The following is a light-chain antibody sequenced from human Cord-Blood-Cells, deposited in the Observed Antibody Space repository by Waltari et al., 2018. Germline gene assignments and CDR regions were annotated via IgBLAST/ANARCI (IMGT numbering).Light chain of an antibody. Sequence: DIVMTQSPDSLAVSLGERATIHCKSSQSVLYSSNNKNYLSWYQQKPGQSPKLLIYWASTRESGVPDRFSGSGSGTDFTLTISSLQAEDVAVYYCQQYYSTPWTFGQGTKVEIK. CDR1: QSVLYSSNNKNY. CDR2: WAS. J-gene: IGKJ1*01. CDR3: QQYYSTPWT. V-gene: IGKV4-1*01.